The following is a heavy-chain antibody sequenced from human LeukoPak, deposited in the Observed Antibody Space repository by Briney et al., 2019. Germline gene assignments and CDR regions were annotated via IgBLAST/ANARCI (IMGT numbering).Heavy chain of an antibody. Sequence: ASVKVSCKASGYTFTSYDINWVRQATGQGLEWMGWMNPNSGNTGYAQKFQGRVTMTRNTSISTAYMELSSLRSDDTAVYYCAKDIHPGLDSGASCCFDYWGQGTPVTVSS. CDR2: MNPNSGNT. V-gene: IGHV1-8*01. CDR3: AKDIHPGLDSGASCCFDY. D-gene: IGHD3-22*01. CDR1: GYTFTSYD. J-gene: IGHJ4*02.